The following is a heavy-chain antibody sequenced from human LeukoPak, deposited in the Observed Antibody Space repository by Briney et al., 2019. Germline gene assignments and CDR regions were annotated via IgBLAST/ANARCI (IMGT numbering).Heavy chain of an antibody. CDR1: GFTFSSYG. V-gene: IGHV3-30*02. Sequence: GGSLRLSCAASGFTFSSYGMHWVRQAPGKGLEWVAFIRYDGSNKYYADSAKGRFTISRDNSKNTLYLQMNSLRAEDTAVYYCAKAGSGSYRWYYFDYWGQGTLVTVSS. CDR3: AKAGSGSYRWYYFDY. CDR2: IRYDGSNK. J-gene: IGHJ4*02. D-gene: IGHD1-26*01.